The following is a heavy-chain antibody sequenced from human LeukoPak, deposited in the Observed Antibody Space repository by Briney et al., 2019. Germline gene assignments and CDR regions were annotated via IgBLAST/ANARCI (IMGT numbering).Heavy chain of an antibody. J-gene: IGHJ3*02. CDR2: ISTSSIYI. CDR3: AKGHIVVVTAIPGHDAFDI. CDR1: GFTFSSYS. D-gene: IGHD2-21*02. Sequence: PGGSLRLSCAASGFTFSSYSMNWVRQAPGKGLEWVSSISTSSIYIYYADSLKGRFTISRDNAKNSLYLQMNSLRAEDTAVYYCAKGHIVVVTAIPGHDAFDIWGQGTMVTVSS. V-gene: IGHV3-21*01.